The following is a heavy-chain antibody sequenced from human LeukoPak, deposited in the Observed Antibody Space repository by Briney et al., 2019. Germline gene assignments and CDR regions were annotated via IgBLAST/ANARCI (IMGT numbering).Heavy chain of an antibody. CDR1: GFTLSSYW. V-gene: IGHV3-74*01. D-gene: IGHD3-10*01. CDR2: ISSDGSTT. J-gene: IGHJ4*02. Sequence: GGSLRLSCAASGFTLSSYWMHWVRQTPGKGLVWVSRISSDGSTTTYADSVKGRFTISRDNANNSLYLQMNSLRDEDTAIYYCARSWNYNLDYWGQGTLVTVSS. CDR3: ARSWNYNLDY.